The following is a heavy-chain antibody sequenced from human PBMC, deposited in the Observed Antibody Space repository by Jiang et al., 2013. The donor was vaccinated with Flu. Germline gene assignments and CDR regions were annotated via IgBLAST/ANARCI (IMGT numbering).Heavy chain of an antibody. D-gene: IGHD5-18*01. CDR2: INPNSGGT. CDR3: ARGPSYGYWVDY. Sequence: GAEVKKPGASVKVSCKASGYTFTDYYMHWVRQAPGQGLEWMGWINPNSGGTDYAQKFQGRVTMTLDTSSGTAYMELSRLRSDDTAVYYCARGPSYGYWVDYWGQGTLVTVSS. J-gene: IGHJ4*02. CDR1: GYTFTDYY. V-gene: IGHV1-2*02.